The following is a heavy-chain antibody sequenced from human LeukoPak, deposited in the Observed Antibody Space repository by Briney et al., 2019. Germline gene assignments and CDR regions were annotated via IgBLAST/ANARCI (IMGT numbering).Heavy chain of an antibody. Sequence: PSETLSLTCTVSGGSISSYYWSWIRQPAGKGLEWIGRIYTSGSTNYNPSLKSRVTISVGKSKNQFSLKLSSVTAADTAVYYCAREGSDYVWGSYTYWGQGTLVTVSS. D-gene: IGHD3-16*01. CDR1: GGSISSYY. CDR2: IYTSGST. CDR3: AREGSDYVWGSYTY. J-gene: IGHJ4*02. V-gene: IGHV4-4*07.